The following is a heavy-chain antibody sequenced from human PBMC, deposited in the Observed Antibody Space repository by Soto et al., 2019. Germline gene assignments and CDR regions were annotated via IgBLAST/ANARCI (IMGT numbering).Heavy chain of an antibody. V-gene: IGHV1-3*01. J-gene: IGHJ6*02. CDR3: ARDPLTVVPAASGMDV. D-gene: IGHD2-2*01. CDR2: INAGNGNT. Sequence: ASVKVSCKASGYTFTSYAMHWVRQAPGQRLEWMGWINAGNGNTKYSQKFQGRVSITRDKSASTAYMELSSLRSEDTAVYYCARDPLTVVPAASGMDVWGQGTTVTVSS. CDR1: GYTFTSYA.